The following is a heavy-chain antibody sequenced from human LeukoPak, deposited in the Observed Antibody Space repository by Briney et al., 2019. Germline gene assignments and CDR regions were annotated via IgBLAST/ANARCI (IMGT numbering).Heavy chain of an antibody. CDR2: FDLEDGET. V-gene: IGHV1-24*01. J-gene: IGHJ5*02. D-gene: IGHD2-15*01. Sequence: ASVKVSCKVSGYTLTELSMHWVRQAPGKGLEWMGGFDLEDGETIYAQKFQGRVTMTEDTSTDTAYMELSSLRSEDTAVYYCATASLTYCSGGSCSPLNWFDPWGQGTLVTVSS. CDR3: ATASLTYCSGGSCSPLNWFDP. CDR1: GYTLTELS.